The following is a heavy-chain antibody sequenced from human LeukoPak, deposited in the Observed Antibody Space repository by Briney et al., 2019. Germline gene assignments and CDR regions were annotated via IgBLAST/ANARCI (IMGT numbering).Heavy chain of an antibody. D-gene: IGHD6-13*01. CDR2: INSDGSST. CDR1: GFTFSSYW. J-gene: IGHJ4*02. Sequence: GGSLRLSXAASGFTFSSYWMHWVRQAPGKGLVWVSRINSDGSSTSYADSVKGRFTISRDNAKNTLYLQMNSLRAEDTAVYYCATDTGYSSSWYEGYYFDYWGQGTLVTVSS. CDR3: ATDTGYSSSWYEGYYFDY. V-gene: IGHV3-74*01.